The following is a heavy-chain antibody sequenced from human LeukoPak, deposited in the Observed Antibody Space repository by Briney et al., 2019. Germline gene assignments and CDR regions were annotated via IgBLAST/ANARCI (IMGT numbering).Heavy chain of an antibody. CDR3: ARDYTPSYYHDSTRGDAFDI. V-gene: IGHV1-69*04. CDR1: GGTFSSYA. D-gene: IGHD3-22*01. CDR2: IIPILGIA. Sequence: SVNVSCKASGGTFSSYAISWVRQAPGQGLEWMRRIIPILGIANYAQKFQGRVTITADKSTSTAYMELSSLRSEDTAVYYCARDYTPSYYHDSTRGDAFDIWGQGTMVTVSS. J-gene: IGHJ3*02.